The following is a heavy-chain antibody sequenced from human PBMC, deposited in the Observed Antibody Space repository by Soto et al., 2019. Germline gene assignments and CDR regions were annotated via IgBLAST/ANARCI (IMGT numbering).Heavy chain of an antibody. J-gene: IGHJ5*02. Sequence: QVQLVESGGGLVPPGGSLRLSCAGSGFNFGDSYMSWIRQAPGKGLEWLSYISPGSRYPAYADSVKGRFTISRDNAKRSLFLQMMSLTAEDTAIYYCVRGGGGGLFDPWGQGNMVTVSA. D-gene: IGHD2-15*01. CDR2: ISPGSRYP. CDR1: GFNFGDSY. CDR3: VRGGGGGLFDP. V-gene: IGHV3-11*06.